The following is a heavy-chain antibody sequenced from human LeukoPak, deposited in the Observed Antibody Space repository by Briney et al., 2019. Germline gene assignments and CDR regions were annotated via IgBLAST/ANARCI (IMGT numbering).Heavy chain of an antibody. V-gene: IGHV4-61*02. J-gene: IGHJ4*02. D-gene: IGHD4-17*01. CDR3: ARGRNDYGDLRFLGYFDY. CDR2: IYTSGST. Sequence: SQTLSLTSTVYAGSIISGSYYWSWIRQPAGKGLEGIARIYTSGSTNYNPSLKSRVTISVDTSKNQFSLKLSSVTAADTAVYYCARGRNDYGDLRFLGYFDYWGQGTLVTVSS. CDR1: AGSIISGSYY.